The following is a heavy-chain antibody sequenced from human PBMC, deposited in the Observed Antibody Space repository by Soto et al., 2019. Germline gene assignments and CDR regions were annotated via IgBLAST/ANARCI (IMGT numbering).Heavy chain of an antibody. D-gene: IGHD2-2*01. J-gene: IGHJ5*02. CDR3: ARHRDCSASSCPTGHWFDP. CDR2: IVGSGIT. Sequence: EVQLLESGGGLVQPGGSLRLACAASGFTSSAYAMTWVRLAPGKGLEWFSTIVGSGITFYGDSAKGRFTISRDDSKNTMFLQMSSLRVEDTAIYHCARHRDCSASSCPTGHWFDPWGQGTLVTVSS. V-gene: IGHV3-23*01. CDR1: GFTSSAYA.